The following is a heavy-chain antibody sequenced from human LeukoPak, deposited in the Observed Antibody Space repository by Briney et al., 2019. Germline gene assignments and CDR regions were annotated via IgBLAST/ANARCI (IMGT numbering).Heavy chain of an antibody. Sequence: GGSLRLSCAASRFTFSSYWMSWVRQVPGKGLQWVANIKQDGTEKYYLDSLTGRFTISRDNAKNSLYLQMNSLRAEDTALYYCARVGNSSGWYAADNYWGQGTLVTVSS. CDR3: ARVGNSSGWYAADNY. D-gene: IGHD6-19*01. J-gene: IGHJ4*02. CDR1: RFTFSSYW. V-gene: IGHV3-7*03. CDR2: IKQDGTEK.